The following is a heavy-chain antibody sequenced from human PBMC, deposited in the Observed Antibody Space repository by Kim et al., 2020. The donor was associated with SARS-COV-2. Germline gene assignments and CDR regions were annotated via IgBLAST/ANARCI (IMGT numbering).Heavy chain of an antibody. D-gene: IGHD6-6*01. V-gene: IGHV3-23*01. Sequence: DSVKGRFTISRDNSKNTLYLQMNSLRAEDTAVYYRAKVMSSSSSGGAFDIWGQGTMVTVSS. CDR3: AKVMSSSSSGGAFDI. J-gene: IGHJ3*02.